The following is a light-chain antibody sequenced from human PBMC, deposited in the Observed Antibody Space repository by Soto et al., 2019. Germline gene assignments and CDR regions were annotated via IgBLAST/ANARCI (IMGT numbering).Light chain of an antibody. V-gene: IGKV2-30*02. Sequence: DVVMTQSPLSLPVSLGQPSSMSCSSRQSLVHTDGIAYLNWFHQRPGQSPRRLIYTVSNRDSGVPARFSGSGSGTDFTLKISRVEAEDVGVYYCMQGTHWPSSFGQGTKVDIK. J-gene: IGKJ1*01. CDR3: MQGTHWPSS. CDR1: QSLVHTDGIAY. CDR2: TVS.